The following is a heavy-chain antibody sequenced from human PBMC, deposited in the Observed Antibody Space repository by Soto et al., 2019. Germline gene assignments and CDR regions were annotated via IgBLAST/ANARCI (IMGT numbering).Heavy chain of an antibody. V-gene: IGHV1-69*06. Sequence: SVKVYFKACGGPFSSYAIGLVRQAPGQGLEWMGGIIPIFGTANYAQKFQGRVTITADKSTSTAYMELSSLRSEDTAVYYCAISYHGSGYPPSYYYGMDVWGQGTTVTVSS. CDR1: GGPFSSYA. CDR2: IIPIFGTA. CDR3: AISYHGSGYPPSYYYGMDV. J-gene: IGHJ6*01. D-gene: IGHD3-22*01.